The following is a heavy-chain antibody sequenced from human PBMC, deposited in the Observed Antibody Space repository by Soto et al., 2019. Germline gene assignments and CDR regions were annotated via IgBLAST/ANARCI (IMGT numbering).Heavy chain of an antibody. Sequence: SETLSLTCAVSGGSISSGIWWTWVRQPPGKGLEWIGEVWHSGSTNYNPSLKSRVTISVDKSKNQFSLKLSSVTAADTAVYYCARNGGKSDFDYWGRGTLVTVSS. CDR3: ARNGGKSDFDY. V-gene: IGHV4-4*02. J-gene: IGHJ4*02. CDR2: VWHSGST. CDR1: GGSISSGIW. D-gene: IGHD2-15*01.